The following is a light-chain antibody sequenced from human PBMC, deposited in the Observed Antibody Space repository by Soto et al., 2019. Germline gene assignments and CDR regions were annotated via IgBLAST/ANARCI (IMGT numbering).Light chain of an antibody. Sequence: EIVLTQSPDTLSLSPGQRGTLSCRASHSITSNYLAWYQQKPGQAPRLLIYGVSSRATGIPDRFSGSGSGTDFTLTISRVEPEDFAVYYCQHFGNSLYTFGQGTKVDIK. J-gene: IGKJ2*01. CDR3: QHFGNSLYT. CDR1: HSITSNY. V-gene: IGKV3-20*01. CDR2: GVS.